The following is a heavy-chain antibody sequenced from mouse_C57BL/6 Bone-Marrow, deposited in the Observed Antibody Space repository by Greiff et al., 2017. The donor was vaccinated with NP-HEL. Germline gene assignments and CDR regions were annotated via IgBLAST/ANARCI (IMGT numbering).Heavy chain of an antibody. CDR2: ISNLAYSI. D-gene: IGHD2-13*01. Sequence: EVQRVESGGGLVQPGGSLKLSCAASGFTFSDYGMAWVRQAPRKGPEWVAFISNLAYSIYYADTVTGRFTISRENAKNTLYLEMSSLRSEDTAMYYCARHYDFAYWGQGTLVTVSA. J-gene: IGHJ3*01. CDR3: ARHYDFAY. V-gene: IGHV5-15*01. CDR1: GFTFSDYG.